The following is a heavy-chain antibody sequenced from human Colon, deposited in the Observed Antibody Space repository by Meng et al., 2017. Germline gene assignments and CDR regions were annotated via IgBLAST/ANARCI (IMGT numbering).Heavy chain of an antibody. J-gene: IGHJ6*02. CDR1: GFTFSSYA. CDR2: ISGSGDST. V-gene: IGHV3-23*01. D-gene: IGHD3-22*01. Sequence: GESLKISCAASGFTFSSYAMSWVRQAPGKGLEWVSAISGSGDSTYYADSVKGRFTISRDNSKNTLYLQMNSLRAEDTAVYYCAKYDEGYYDSSGTFRYYHYYGMDVWGQGTTVTVSS. CDR3: AKYDEGYYDSSGTFRYYHYYGMDV.